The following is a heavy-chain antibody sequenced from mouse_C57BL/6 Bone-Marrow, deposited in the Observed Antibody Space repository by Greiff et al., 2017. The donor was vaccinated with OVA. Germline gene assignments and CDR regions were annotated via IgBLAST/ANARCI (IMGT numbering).Heavy chain of an antibody. CDR1: GYTFTDHI. V-gene: IGHV1-11*01. CDR2: IYPVSGET. J-gene: IGHJ2*01. CDR3: GRRTTVVGYYFDC. D-gene: IGHD1-1*01. Sequence: QVQLQQSGAELASPGASVTLSCKASGYTFTDHIMNWVKKRPGQGLEWIGRIYPVSGETNYNHKFMGQAIFSVDRSSSTVYMVLNSLTSEDPAVYYCGRRTTVVGYYFDCWGQGTTLTVSS.